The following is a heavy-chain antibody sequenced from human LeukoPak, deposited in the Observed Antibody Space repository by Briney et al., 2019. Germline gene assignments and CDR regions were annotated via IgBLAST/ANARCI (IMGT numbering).Heavy chain of an antibody. Sequence: GASVKVSCKASGGTFSSYAISWVRQAPGQGLEWMGRIIPIFGIANYAQKFQGRVTITADKSTSTAYMELSSLRPEDTAVYYCARMVDSSGPDIDYWGQGTLVTVSS. CDR3: ARMVDSSGPDIDY. CDR1: GGTFSSYA. D-gene: IGHD3-22*01. J-gene: IGHJ4*02. V-gene: IGHV1-69*04. CDR2: IIPIFGIA.